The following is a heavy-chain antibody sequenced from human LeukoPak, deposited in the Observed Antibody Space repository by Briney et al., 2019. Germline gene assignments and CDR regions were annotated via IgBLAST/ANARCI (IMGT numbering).Heavy chain of an antibody. CDR2: IYYSGST. V-gene: IGHV4-59*01. Sequence: PSETLSLTCTVSGGSIRSYYWGWIRRPPGKGLEWIGYIYYSGSTNYNPSLKSRVTISVDTSKNQFSLKLSSVTAADTAVYYCARDTYYYDSSGYYYYMDVWGKGTTVTVSS. D-gene: IGHD3-22*01. CDR1: GGSIRSYY. CDR3: ARDTYYYDSSGYYYYMDV. J-gene: IGHJ6*03.